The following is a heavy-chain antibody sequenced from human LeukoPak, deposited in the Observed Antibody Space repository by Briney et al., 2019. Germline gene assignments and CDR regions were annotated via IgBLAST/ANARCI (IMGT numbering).Heavy chain of an antibody. CDR1: GYTFTGYY. D-gene: IGHD6-13*01. CDR3: ATVAVRSTSWYVNY. J-gene: IGHJ4*02. V-gene: IGHV1-2*02. CDR2: INPNSGGT. Sequence: ASVKVSCKASGYTFTGYYMHWVRQAPGQGLEWMGWINPNSGGTNYAQKFQGRVTMTRDTSISTAYMELSRLRSDDTAVYYCATVAVRSTSWYVNYWGQGTLATVSS.